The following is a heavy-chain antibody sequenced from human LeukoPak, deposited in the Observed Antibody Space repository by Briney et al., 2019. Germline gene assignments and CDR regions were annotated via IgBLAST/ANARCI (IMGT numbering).Heavy chain of an antibody. J-gene: IGHJ6*02. V-gene: IGHV3-21*01. Sequence: GGSLRLSCAASGFTFSSYSMNWVRQAPGKGLEWVSSISSSSSYIYYADSVKGRFTIPRDNAKNSLYLQMNSLRAEDTAVYYCARDRGMTTVTTWPGRDYYGMDVWGQGTTVTVSS. CDR1: GFTFSSYS. CDR3: ARDRGMTTVTTWPGRDYYGMDV. D-gene: IGHD4-17*01. CDR2: ISSSSSYI.